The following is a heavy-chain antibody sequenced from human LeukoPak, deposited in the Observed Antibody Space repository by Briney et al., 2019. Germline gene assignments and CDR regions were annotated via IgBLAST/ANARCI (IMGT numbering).Heavy chain of an antibody. V-gene: IGHV3-33*06. Sequence: PGGSLRLSCAASGFTFSSYAMHWVRQAPGKGLEWVAVIWYDETNKYYADSVKGRFTISRDNSKNTLYLQMNSLRAEDTALYYCAKDPHGSYGPRYFFDSWGQGTLVTVSS. D-gene: IGHD5-18*01. CDR1: GFTFSSYA. J-gene: IGHJ4*02. CDR3: AKDPHGSYGPRYFFDS. CDR2: IWYDETNK.